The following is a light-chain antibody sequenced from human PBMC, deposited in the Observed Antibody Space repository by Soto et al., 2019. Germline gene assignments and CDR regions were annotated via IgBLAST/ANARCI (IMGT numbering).Light chain of an antibody. CDR3: QQYDTYWT. CDR1: QSITNW. Sequence: DIQMTQSPSTLSATAGDRVTITCRASQSITNWLAWYQQKPGKAPKLLIYDASSLESGVPSRFSGSGSGTEFTLTISSLQPDDFATYYCQQYDTYWTFGQGTKVDI. CDR2: DAS. V-gene: IGKV1-5*01. J-gene: IGKJ1*01.